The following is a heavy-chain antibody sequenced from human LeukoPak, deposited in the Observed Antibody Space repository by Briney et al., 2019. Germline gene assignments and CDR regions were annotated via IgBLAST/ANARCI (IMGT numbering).Heavy chain of an antibody. CDR2: ISGSGGST. Sequence: GGSLRPSCAASAFTFSDYTMTWVRQAPGKGLDWVSAISGSGGSTYYADYVKGRFTISRDNSKNTLYLQMNSLRAEDTALYYCVRGTSRGGYSYWGQGTLVTVSS. V-gene: IGHV3-23*01. D-gene: IGHD5-12*01. CDR1: AFTFSDYT. J-gene: IGHJ4*02. CDR3: VRGTSRGGYSY.